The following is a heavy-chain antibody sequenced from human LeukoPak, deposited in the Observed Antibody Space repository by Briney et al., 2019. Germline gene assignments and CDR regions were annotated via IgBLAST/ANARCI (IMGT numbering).Heavy chain of an antibody. CDR2: ISKDGSST. D-gene: IGHD3-16*02. Sequence: GGSLRLSCVASGFTFSNHWMSWVRQAPGKGLVWISRISKDGSSTTYADSVKGRFTISRDNAKNTLYLQMNSLRAEDTAVYYCARDKIWGVIDYWGQGNLVTVS. J-gene: IGHJ4*02. V-gene: IGHV3-74*01. CDR3: ARDKIWGVIDY. CDR1: GFTFSNHW.